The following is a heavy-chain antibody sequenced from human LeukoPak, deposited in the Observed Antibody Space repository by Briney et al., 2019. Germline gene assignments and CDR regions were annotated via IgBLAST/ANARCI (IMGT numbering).Heavy chain of an antibody. CDR2: IYTSGST. CDR3: ARGCSSTGCWRGWAFDI. D-gene: IGHD2-2*01. CDR1: GGSISSYY. V-gene: IGHV4-4*07. J-gene: IGHJ3*02. Sequence: SETLSLTCTVSGGSISSYYWSWIRQPAGKGLEWIGRIYTSGSTNYDPSLKSRVTMSVDTSKNQFSLKLSSVTAAGTAVYYCARGCSSTGCWRGWAFDIWGQGTMVTVSS.